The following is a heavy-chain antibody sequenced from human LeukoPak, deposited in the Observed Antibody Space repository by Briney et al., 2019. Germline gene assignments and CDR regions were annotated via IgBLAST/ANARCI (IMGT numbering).Heavy chain of an antibody. CDR2: IYTSGST. V-gene: IGHV4-4*07. J-gene: IGHJ4*02. Sequence: SETLSLTCTVSGGSISSYYWSWIRQPAGKGLEWIGRIYTSGSTNYNPSLKSRVTMSVDTSKNQFPLKLSSVTAADTAVYYCARGGRYGSGSYVDYWGQGTLVTVSS. CDR1: GGSISSYY. D-gene: IGHD3-10*01. CDR3: ARGGRYGSGSYVDY.